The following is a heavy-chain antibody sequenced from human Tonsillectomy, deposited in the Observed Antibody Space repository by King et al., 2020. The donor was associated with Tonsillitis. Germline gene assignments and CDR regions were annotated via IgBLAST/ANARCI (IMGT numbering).Heavy chain of an antibody. CDR2: INPKSGGT. Sequence: VQLVESGAEVKKPGASVKVSCKASGYTFTGYYMHWVRQAPGQGLEWMGWINPKSGGTNYAQKFQGRVTMTRDTSISTAYMELSRLRSDDTAVYYCARGFGVVISDWFDPWGQGTLVTVSS. J-gene: IGHJ5*02. CDR1: GYTFTGYY. CDR3: ARGFGVVISDWFDP. D-gene: IGHD3-3*01. V-gene: IGHV1-2*02.